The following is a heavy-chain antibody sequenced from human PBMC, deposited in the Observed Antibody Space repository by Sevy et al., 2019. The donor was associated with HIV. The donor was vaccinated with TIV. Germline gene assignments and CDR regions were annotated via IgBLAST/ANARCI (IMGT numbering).Heavy chain of an antibody. V-gene: IGHV4-39*01. Sequence: SETPLTCTVSSSSIRSGDYYWGWIRQPPGKGLEWIGSLYYGRSTSYNPSLKSRVTISVDTSRNQFSLKLRSVTAADTAVFYCARLGKYYFDSSGSAYYYYYGMDVWGQGTTVTVSS. CDR2: LYYGRST. CDR1: SSSIRSGDYY. J-gene: IGHJ6*02. CDR3: ARLGKYYFDSSGSAYYYYYGMDV. D-gene: IGHD3-22*01.